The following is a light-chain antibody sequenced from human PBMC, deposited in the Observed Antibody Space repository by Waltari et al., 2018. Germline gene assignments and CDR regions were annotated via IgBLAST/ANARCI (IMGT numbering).Light chain of an antibody. Sequence: EIVLTQSPGTLSLSPGEGDTLACRASQSVNSNYLTWFQQKPGQAPRLLIFGASSRATAVPDRFSGSGSGTDFTLTISRLEPEDFAMYYCQQYGSPYTFGQGTRVEIK. CDR2: GAS. CDR3: QQYGSPYT. J-gene: IGKJ2*01. CDR1: QSVNSNY. V-gene: IGKV3-20*01.